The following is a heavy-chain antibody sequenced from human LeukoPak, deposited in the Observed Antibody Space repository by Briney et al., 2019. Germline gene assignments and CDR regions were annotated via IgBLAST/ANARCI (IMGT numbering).Heavy chain of an antibody. CDR2: IYYSGST. V-gene: IGHV4-59*01. D-gene: IGHD3-10*01. CDR1: GGSISSYY. J-gene: IGHJ4*02. Sequence: SETLSLTCTVSGGSISSYYWGWIRQPPGKGLEWIGYIYYSGSTNYNPSLKSRVTISVDTSKNQFSLKLSSVTAADTAVYYCARACPPNYWFGELPKIPYYLDYWGQGTLVTVSS. CDR3: ARACPPNYWFGELPKIPYYLDY.